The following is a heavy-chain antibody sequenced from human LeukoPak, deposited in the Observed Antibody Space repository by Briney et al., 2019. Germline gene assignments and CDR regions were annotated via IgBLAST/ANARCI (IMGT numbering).Heavy chain of an antibody. D-gene: IGHD6-13*01. CDR2: ISSSSSYL. V-gene: IGHV3-21*01. CDR3: ARTVIAAAGDFDY. J-gene: IGHJ4*02. CDR1: GLTFSRYS. Sequence: PGGSLRLSCAASGLTFSRYSMNWVRQAPGKGLEWVASISSSSSYLYYAASMKARFTISRDNAENSLFLQMNSLRAEDTAVYYCARTVIAAAGDFDYWGQGTLVTVSS.